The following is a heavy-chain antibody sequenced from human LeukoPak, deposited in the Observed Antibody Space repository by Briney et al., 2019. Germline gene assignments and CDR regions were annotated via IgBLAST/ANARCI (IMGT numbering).Heavy chain of an antibody. D-gene: IGHD4-23*01. CDR1: GFTFSSYA. CDR3: ARDPERTVVTPFDY. J-gene: IGHJ4*02. CDR2: ISYDGSNK. V-gene: IGHV3-30-3*01. Sequence: HPGGSLRLSCAASGFTFSSYAMHWVRQAPGKGLEWVAVISYDGSNKYYADSVKGRFTISRDNSKNTLYLQMNSLGAEDTAVYYCARDPERTVVTPFDYWGQGTLVTVSS.